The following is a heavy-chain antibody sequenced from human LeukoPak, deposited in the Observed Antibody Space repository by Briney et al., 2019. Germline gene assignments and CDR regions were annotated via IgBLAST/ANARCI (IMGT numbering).Heavy chain of an antibody. Sequence: SETLSLTCTVPAGSISSYYWSWIRQPPGKGLEWIGYIYYSGSTNYNPSLKSRVTISVDTSKNQFSLKLSFVTAADTAVYYCARGGGGYAFDIWGQGTMVTVSS. CDR1: AGSISSYY. CDR3: ARGGGGYAFDI. CDR2: IYYSGST. D-gene: IGHD3-16*01. V-gene: IGHV4-59*01. J-gene: IGHJ3*02.